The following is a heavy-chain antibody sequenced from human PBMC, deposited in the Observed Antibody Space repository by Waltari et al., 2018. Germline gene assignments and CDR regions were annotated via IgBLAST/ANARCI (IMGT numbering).Heavy chain of an antibody. V-gene: IGHV3-64*07. CDR2: ITSDGGTT. D-gene: IGHD3-3*01. Sequence: EVQMEESGGALVQPGGSLRLSWVAAGVTFSRDAMHWVRQPPGKGLEYVASITSDGGTTYYVDSVKARFTVSRDNAKNTLHLQMASLRVEDTAVYFCARVRSGWYYFDSWGQGTLVTVSS. CDR1: GVTFSRDA. CDR3: ARVRSGWYYFDS. J-gene: IGHJ4*02.